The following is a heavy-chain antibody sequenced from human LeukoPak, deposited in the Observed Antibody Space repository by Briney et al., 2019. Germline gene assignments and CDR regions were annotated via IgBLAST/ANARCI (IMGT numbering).Heavy chain of an antibody. Sequence: GGSLRLSCAASGFTFSNAWMSWVRQAPGKGLEWFGRIKSKTDGGTTDYAAPVKGRFTISRDDSKNTLYLQMNSLKTEDTAVYYCTTDLDCSSTSCYLNAFDIWGQGTMVTVSS. CDR1: GFTFSNAW. CDR2: IKSKTDGGTT. CDR3: TTDLDCSSTSCYLNAFDI. D-gene: IGHD2-2*01. V-gene: IGHV3-15*01. J-gene: IGHJ3*02.